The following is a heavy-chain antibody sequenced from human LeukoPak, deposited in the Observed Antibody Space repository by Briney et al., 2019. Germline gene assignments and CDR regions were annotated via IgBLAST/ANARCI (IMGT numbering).Heavy chain of an antibody. CDR2: ISGSGGST. CDR3: ARDHSSGWYGGY. Sequence: PGGSLRLSCAASGFTFSSYAMSWVRQAPGKGLEWVSAISGSGGSTYYADSVKGRFTISRDNSKNTLYLQMNSLRAEDTAVYYCARDHSSGWYGGYWGQGTLVTVSS. CDR1: GFTFSSYA. V-gene: IGHV3-23*01. J-gene: IGHJ4*02. D-gene: IGHD6-19*01.